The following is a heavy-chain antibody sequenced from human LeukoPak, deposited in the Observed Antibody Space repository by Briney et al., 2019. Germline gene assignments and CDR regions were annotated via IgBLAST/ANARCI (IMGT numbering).Heavy chain of an antibody. CDR2: ISGSGTNT. V-gene: IGHV3-23*01. CDR3: AKDLHVSHYSSSSRGFDY. D-gene: IGHD6-6*01. Sequence: GGSLRLSCAASGLTFSNYDMNWLRQAPGQGLEWLSVISGSGTNTDYADSVKGRLTISRDTSKNTLYLQMNSLRAEDTALYYCAKDLHVSHYSSSSRGFDYWGQGTLVTVSS. J-gene: IGHJ4*02. CDR1: GLTFSNYD.